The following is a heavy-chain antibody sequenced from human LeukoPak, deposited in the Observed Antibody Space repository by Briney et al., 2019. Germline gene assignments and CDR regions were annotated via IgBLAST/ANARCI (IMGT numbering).Heavy chain of an antibody. V-gene: IGHV1-18*01. Sequence: ASVKVSCKASGYTFTSYDINWVRQATGQGLEWMAWISAHNGNTNYAQNLQGRVTMTTDTSTSTAYMELRSLRSDDTAVYYCARQSYVWGSYRPNDALDIWGQGTMVIVSP. J-gene: IGHJ3*02. CDR1: GYTFTSYD. D-gene: IGHD3-16*02. CDR3: ARQSYVWGSYRPNDALDI. CDR2: ISAHNGNT.